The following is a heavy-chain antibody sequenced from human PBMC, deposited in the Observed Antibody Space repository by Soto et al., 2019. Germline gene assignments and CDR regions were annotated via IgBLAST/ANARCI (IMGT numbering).Heavy chain of an antibody. V-gene: IGHV4-59*08. CDR1: GGSIGLYY. Sequence: PSETLSLTCTVSGGSIGLYYWSWIRQPPGKGLEWIGYIYSTGSTNYNPSLKSRVTISVDTSKNQFSLKLSSATAADTAVYFCARHVLRYFDWLLGPFDIWGQGIMVTVSS. CDR3: ARHVLRYFDWLLGPFDI. CDR2: IYSTGST. D-gene: IGHD3-9*01. J-gene: IGHJ3*02.